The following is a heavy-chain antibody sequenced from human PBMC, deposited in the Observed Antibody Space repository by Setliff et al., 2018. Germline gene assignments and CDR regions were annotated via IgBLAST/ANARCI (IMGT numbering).Heavy chain of an antibody. V-gene: IGHV3-21*01. Sequence: GGSLRLSCAASGFTFSSYGMNWVRQAPGKGLEWVSSISSSSSYIYFADSVKGRFTISRDNAKNSLYLQMNSLRAEDTAVYYCARVPYYYYYYMDVWAKGTTVTVSS. CDR2: ISSSSSYI. CDR1: GFTFSSYG. CDR3: ARVPYYYYYYMDV. J-gene: IGHJ6*03.